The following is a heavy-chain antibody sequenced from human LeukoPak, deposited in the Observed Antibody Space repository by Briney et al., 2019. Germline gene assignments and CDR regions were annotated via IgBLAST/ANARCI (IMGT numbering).Heavy chain of an antibody. CDR2: IHYSGRT. CDR3: ARDLEYSYGHFDY. V-gene: IGHV4-61*01. J-gene: IGHJ4*02. D-gene: IGHD5-18*01. CDR1: GGSISSRSYY. Sequence: PSETLSLTCTVSGGSISSRSYYWGWVRQPPGKGLEWIGYIHYSGRTNYNPSLKSRVTISGDTSKNQFSLKLSSVTAADTAVYYCARDLEYSYGHFDYWGQGTLVTVSS.